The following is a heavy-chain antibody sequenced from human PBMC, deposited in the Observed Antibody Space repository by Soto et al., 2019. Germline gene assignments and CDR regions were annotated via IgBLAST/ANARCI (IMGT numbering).Heavy chain of an antibody. CDR3: ARDVGSSHGPGHPHYFDY. J-gene: IGHJ4*02. D-gene: IGHD2-2*01. V-gene: IGHV4-31*03. Sequence: SETLSLTCTVSGGSISSGGYYWSWIRQHPGKGLEWIGYIYYKGNTYYTPSLKSRATISLDTSRNQFFLNLNSVTAADTAVYYCARDVGSSHGPGHPHYFDYWGQGTLVTVSS. CDR2: IYYKGNT. CDR1: GGSISSGGYY.